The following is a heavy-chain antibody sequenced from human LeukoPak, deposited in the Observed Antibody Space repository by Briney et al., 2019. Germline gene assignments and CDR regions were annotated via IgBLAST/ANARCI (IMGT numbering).Heavy chain of an antibody. CDR1: GYTFTSYA. V-gene: IGHV1-3*01. CDR3: ARIGTPSSGYQT. CDR2: VNAGNGNT. D-gene: IGHD3-22*01. J-gene: IGHJ5*02. Sequence: GASVKVSCKASGYTFTSYAIHWVRQAPGQRLEWMGWVNAGNGNTKYSQKFQGRVTITRDTSASTAYMELSSLRSEDTAVYYCARIGTPSSGYQTWGQGTLVAVSS.